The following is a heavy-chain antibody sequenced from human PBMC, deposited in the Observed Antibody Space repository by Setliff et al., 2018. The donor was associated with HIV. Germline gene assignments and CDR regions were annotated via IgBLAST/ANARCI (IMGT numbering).Heavy chain of an antibody. J-gene: IGHJ4*02. Sequence: PGESLKISCEGSGYSFTKYWIGWVRQMPGKGLEWMGIIYPGDSATRYSPSFQGQVTISVDKSISTAYLQWSSLKASDAAMYYCARQGGSSWYEDSWGQGTLVTVSS. CDR2: IYPGDSAT. CDR1: GYSFTKYW. D-gene: IGHD6-13*01. CDR3: ARQGGSSWYEDS. V-gene: IGHV5-51*01.